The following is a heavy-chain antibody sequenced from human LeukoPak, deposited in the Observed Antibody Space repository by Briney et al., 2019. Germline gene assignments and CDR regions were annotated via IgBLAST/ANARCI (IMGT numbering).Heavy chain of an antibody. J-gene: IGHJ6*03. CDR3: AKRGGITMVRGDPNYYYMDV. Sequence: PGGSLRLSCAASGFTFSNYWMHWVRQAPGKGLVWVSRINSDGSRTTYADSVKGRFTISRDNSKNTLYLQMNSLRAEDTAVYYCAKRGGITMVRGDPNYYYMDVWGKGTTVTIS. V-gene: IGHV3-74*01. D-gene: IGHD3-10*01. CDR2: INSDGSRT. CDR1: GFTFSNYW.